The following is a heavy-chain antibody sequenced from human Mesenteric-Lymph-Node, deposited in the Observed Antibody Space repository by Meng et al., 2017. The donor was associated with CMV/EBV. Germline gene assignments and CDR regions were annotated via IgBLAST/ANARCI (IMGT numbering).Heavy chain of an antibody. CDR3: PLAFLDAFDI. Sequence: GGSLRLSCAASRFTFSSYWMSWVRQAPGKGLEWVAFIRYDGSNKYYADSVKGRFTISRDNSKNTLYLQMNSLRAEDTAVYYCPLAFLDAFDIWGQGTMVTVSS. CDR2: IRYDGSNK. CDR1: RFTFSSYW. D-gene: IGHD3-3*02. J-gene: IGHJ3*02. V-gene: IGHV3-30*02.